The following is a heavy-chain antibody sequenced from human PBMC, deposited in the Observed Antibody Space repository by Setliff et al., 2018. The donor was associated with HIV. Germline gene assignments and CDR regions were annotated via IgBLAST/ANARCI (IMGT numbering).Heavy chain of an antibody. V-gene: IGHV3-33*06. CDR1: GFTFSSYG. D-gene: IGHD6-25*01. J-gene: IGHJ4*02. Sequence: GGSLRLSCAASGFTFSSYGMHWVRQAPGKGLEWVAVIWYDGSTKNYADSVKGRSTISRDNSKSTLYLQLNSLRAEDTAVYYCAKEGSGMFFDYWGRGTLVTVS. CDR2: IWYDGSTK. CDR3: AKEGSGMFFDY.